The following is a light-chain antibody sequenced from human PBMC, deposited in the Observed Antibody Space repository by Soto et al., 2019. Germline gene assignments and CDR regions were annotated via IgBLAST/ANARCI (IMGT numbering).Light chain of an antibody. V-gene: IGKV3-20*01. J-gene: IGKJ1*01. CDR1: QSVSSSY. CDR2: SAS. Sequence: DSVLNQSPGTLSLSPGERATLSCRASQSVSSSYFAWYQHKPGQAPRLLIYSASSRATGIPDRFSGSGSGTDFTLTISRLEPEDFAVYYCQQYGSRPRTFGQGTKVDIK. CDR3: QQYGSRPRT.